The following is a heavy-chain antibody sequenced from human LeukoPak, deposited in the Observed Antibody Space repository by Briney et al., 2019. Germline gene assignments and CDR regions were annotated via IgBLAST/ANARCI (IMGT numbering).Heavy chain of an antibody. V-gene: IGHV3-48*01. CDR2: ISSSSSTI. Sequence: PGGSLRLSCAGSGFTFNNYNMNWVRQAPGKGLEWVSYISSSSSTIYYADSVKGRFTISRDNAKNSLYLQMNSLRAEDTAMYYCARDFNGDCAYWGQGTLVTVSS. CDR1: GFTFNNYN. CDR3: ARDFNGDCAY. D-gene: IGHD2-21*02. J-gene: IGHJ4*02.